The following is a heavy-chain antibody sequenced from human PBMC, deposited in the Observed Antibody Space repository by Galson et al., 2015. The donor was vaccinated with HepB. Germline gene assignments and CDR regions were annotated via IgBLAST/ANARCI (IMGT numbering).Heavy chain of an antibody. J-gene: IGHJ5*02. CDR1: GGTFSSYA. Sequence: SVKVSCKASGGTFSSYAISWVRQAPGQGLEWMGGIIPIFGIANYAQKFQGRVTITADKSTSTAYMELSSLRSEDTAVYYCARATIEVREDDYGGWNWFDPWGQGTLVTVSS. D-gene: IGHD4-23*01. CDR2: IIPIFGIA. V-gene: IGHV1-69*10. CDR3: ARATIEVREDDYGGWNWFDP.